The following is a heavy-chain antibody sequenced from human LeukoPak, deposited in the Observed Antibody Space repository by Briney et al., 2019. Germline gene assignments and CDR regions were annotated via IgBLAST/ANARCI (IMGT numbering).Heavy chain of an antibody. Sequence: PSETLSLTCTVSGGSISSSSYYWGWIRQPPGRGLEWVSAISGSGGSTYYADSVKGRFTISRDNSKNTLYLQMNSLRAEDTAVYYCAKDRIVVVISPPYWYFDLWGRGTLVTVSS. CDR1: GGSISSSSYY. V-gene: IGHV3-23*01. J-gene: IGHJ2*01. D-gene: IGHD3-22*01. CDR3: AKDRIVVVISPPYWYFDL. CDR2: ISGSGGST.